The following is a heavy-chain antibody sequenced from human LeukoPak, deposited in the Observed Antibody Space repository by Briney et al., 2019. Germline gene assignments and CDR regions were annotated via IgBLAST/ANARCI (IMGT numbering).Heavy chain of an antibody. CDR3: AREMVVAAFCYMDV. V-gene: IGHV4-59*01. CDR1: GGSISSYY. D-gene: IGHD2-15*01. Sequence: SETLSPTCTVSGGSISSYYWSWIRQPPGKGLEWIGYIYYSGSTNYNPSLKSRVTISVDTSKNQFSLKLSSVTAADTAVYYCAREMVVAAFCYMDVWGKGTTVTVSS. CDR2: IYYSGST. J-gene: IGHJ6*03.